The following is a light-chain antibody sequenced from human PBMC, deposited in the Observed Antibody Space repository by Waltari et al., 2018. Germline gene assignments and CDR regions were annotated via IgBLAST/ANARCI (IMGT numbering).Light chain of an antibody. CDR3: QSYDSSLSGSV. J-gene: IGLJ2*01. CDR2: GNI. CDR1: SSNSGAGYD. Sequence: QSGLTQPPSVSGAPGQRVTISCTGCSSNSGAGYDVHWYQLLPGTAPKLLIYGNINRHSGVPYLFAVSKSGTAAALSIILLQAEDDAGYCCQSYDSSLSGSVVGGGTTLTVL. V-gene: IGLV1-40*01.